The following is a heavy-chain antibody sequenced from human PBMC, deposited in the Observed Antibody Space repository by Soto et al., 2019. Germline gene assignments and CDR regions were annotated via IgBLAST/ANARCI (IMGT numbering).Heavy chain of an antibody. J-gene: IGHJ6*02. CDR2: ISAYNGNT. V-gene: IGHV1-18*01. D-gene: IGHD4-4*01. CDR1: GYTFTIYG. Sequence: QVQLVQSGSEVKNPGSSVKFSCKASGYTFTIYGISWVRQAPGQGLERMGWISAYNGNTNYAQKLQGRVTMTTDTSTSTAYMELRSLRSDDTAVYYCAREGATVTKHYYYYGMDVWGQGTTVTVSS. CDR3: AREGATVTKHYYYYGMDV.